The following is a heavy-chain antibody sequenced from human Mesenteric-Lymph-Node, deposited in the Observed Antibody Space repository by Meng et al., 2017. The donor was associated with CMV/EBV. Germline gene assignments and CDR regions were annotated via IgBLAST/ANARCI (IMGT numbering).Heavy chain of an antibody. V-gene: IGHV1-18*01. CDR1: GYTFINYG. CDR3: AGDQFYNTNWFDA. J-gene: IGHJ5*02. D-gene: IGHD3-10*01. Sequence: ASVKVSCKSSGYTFINYGVNWVRQAPGQGLEWMGWISAHNNNTNYAQNFQGRVTMTTDTSTSTAYMELRSLRSDDTAVYYCAGDQFYNTNWFDAWGQGTLVTVSS. CDR2: ISAHNNNT.